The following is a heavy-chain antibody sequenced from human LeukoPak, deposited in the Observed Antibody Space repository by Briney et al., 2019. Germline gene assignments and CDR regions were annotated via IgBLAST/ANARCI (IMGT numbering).Heavy chain of an antibody. V-gene: IGHV3-7*01. CDR3: ARDYDFWSGYPNSYFDY. CDR1: GFTFSSYW. D-gene: IGHD3-3*01. CDR2: VKQDGSVK. J-gene: IGHJ4*02. Sequence: GGSLRLSCAASGFTFSSYWMSWVRQAPGKGLEWVANVKQDGSVKYYVDSVKGRFTISRDNAKNSLYLQMNSLRAEDTAVYYCARDYDFWSGYPNSYFDYWGQGTLVTVSS.